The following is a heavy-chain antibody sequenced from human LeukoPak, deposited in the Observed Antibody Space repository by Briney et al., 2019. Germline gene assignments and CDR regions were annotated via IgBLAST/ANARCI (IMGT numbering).Heavy chain of an antibody. D-gene: IGHD1-7*01. J-gene: IGHJ6*03. CDR2: IIPIFGTA. CDR3: AKVITGTRYYYYYMDV. V-gene: IGHV1-69*05. CDR1: GGTFSSYA. Sequence: GASVKVSCKASGGTFSSYAISWVRQASGQGLEWMGGIIPIFGTANYAQKFQGRVTITTDESTSTAYMELNSLRSEDTAVYYCAKVITGTRYYYYYMDVWGKGTTVTFSS.